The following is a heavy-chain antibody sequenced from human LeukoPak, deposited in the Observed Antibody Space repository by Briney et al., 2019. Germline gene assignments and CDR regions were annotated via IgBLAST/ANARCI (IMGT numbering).Heavy chain of an antibody. J-gene: IGHJ5*02. D-gene: IGHD1-26*01. CDR2: ISAYNGQT. CDR3: ARCGGSYCVHRWFDP. CDR1: GYTFTTYG. V-gene: IGHV1-18*01. Sequence: ASVKVSCKASGYTFTTYGISWVRQAPGQGLEWMGWISAYNGQTNHTHNLQGRVSMTIDTSTSTAYMELRSLRSDDTAVYYCARCGGSYCVHRWFDPWGQGTLVTVSS.